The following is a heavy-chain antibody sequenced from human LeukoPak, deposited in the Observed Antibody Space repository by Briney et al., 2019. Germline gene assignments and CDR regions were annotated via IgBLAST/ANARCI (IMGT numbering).Heavy chain of an antibody. J-gene: IGHJ1*01. V-gene: IGHV4-39*02. D-gene: IGHD2-15*01. CDR1: GGSISSSSYY. CDR2: IYYSGSN. CDR3: ARDPPGGIGEDFQH. Sequence: SETLSLTCTVSGGSISSSSYYWGWIRQPPGKGLEWIRSIYYSGSNYYHPSLKSRVTISVDTSKNQFSLKLSSVTAADTAVYDCARDPPGGIGEDFQHWGQGTLVTVSS.